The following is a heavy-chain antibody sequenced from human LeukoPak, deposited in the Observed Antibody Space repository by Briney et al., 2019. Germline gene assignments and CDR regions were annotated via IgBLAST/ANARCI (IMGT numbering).Heavy chain of an antibody. D-gene: IGHD6-19*01. CDR1: GGSISSSSYY. V-gene: IGHV4-39*07. Sequence: SETLSLTCTVSGGSISSSSYYWGWIRQPPGKGLEWIGSIYYSGSTYYNPSLKSRVTISVDPSKNQFSLKLRSVTAADTAVYYCARDSVMGSGWRTDAFDIWGQGTMVTVSS. CDR3: ARDSVMGSGWRTDAFDI. CDR2: IYYSGST. J-gene: IGHJ3*02.